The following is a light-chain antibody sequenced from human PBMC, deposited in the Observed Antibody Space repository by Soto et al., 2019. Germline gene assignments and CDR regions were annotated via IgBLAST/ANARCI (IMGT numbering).Light chain of an antibody. CDR2: EVS. J-gene: IGLJ2*01. V-gene: IGLV2-14*01. CDR3: SSYTSSSTVL. Sequence: QSALTQPASVSGSPGQSITISCTGTSSDVGGYNHVSWYQHHPGKAPKLMIYEVSNRPSGVSNRFSASKFGNTASLTISGLQAEDEADYYCSSYTSSSTVLFGGGTQLTVL. CDR1: SSDVGGYNH.